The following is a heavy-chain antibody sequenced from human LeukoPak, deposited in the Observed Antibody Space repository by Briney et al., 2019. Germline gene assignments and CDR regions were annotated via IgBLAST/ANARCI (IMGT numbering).Heavy chain of an antibody. CDR3: ARALYDSSGYFSPNWYFDL. Sequence: SETLSLTCTVSGGSISNNNWWTWVRQPPGKGLEWIGEIYQSGSTNYNPSLKSQVTIVIDNSRNQFSLKLSSVTAADTAVYYCARALYDSSGYFSPNWYFDLWGRGTLVTVSS. V-gene: IGHV4-4*02. CDR1: GGSISNNNW. D-gene: IGHD3-22*01. CDR2: IYQSGST. J-gene: IGHJ2*01.